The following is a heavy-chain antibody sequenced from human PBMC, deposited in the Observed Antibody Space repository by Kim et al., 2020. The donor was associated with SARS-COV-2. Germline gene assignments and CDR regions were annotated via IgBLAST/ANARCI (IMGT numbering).Heavy chain of an antibody. V-gene: IGHV4-59*01. J-gene: IGHJ4*02. D-gene: IGHD3-22*01. CDR1: GGSISSYY. CDR2: IYYSGST. CDR3: ARAGATYYYDSSGYYYFDY. Sequence: SETLSLTCTVSGGSISSYYWSWIRQPPGKGLEWIGYIYYSGSTNYNPSLKSRVTISVDTSKNQFSLKLSSVTAADTAVYYCARAGATYYYDSSGYYYFDYWGQGTLVTVSS.